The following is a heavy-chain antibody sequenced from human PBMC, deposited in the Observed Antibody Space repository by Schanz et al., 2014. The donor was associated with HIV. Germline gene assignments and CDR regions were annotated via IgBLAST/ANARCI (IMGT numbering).Heavy chain of an antibody. J-gene: IGHJ6*02. V-gene: IGHV3-30*03. D-gene: IGHD6-19*01. CDR2: ISYDGSDK. CDR3: STDIAVAGRGGMDL. CDR1: GFTFSSYG. Sequence: QVQLVESGGGVVQPGRSLRLSCAASGFTFSSYGMHWVRQAPGKGLEWVAVISYDGSDKYHADSVKGRFTISRDNSKKTLHLQMNSLRPEDTAVYYCSTDIAVAGRGGMDLWGQGTTVTVAS.